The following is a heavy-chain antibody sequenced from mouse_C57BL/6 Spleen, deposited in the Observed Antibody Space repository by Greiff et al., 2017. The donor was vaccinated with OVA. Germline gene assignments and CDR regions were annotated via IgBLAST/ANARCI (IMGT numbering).Heavy chain of an antibody. CDR3: ARSYGSRWYFDF. V-gene: IGHV1-64*01. CDR1: GYTFTSYW. CDR2: IHPNSGGT. J-gene: IGHJ1*03. Sequence: QVQLQQPGAELVKPGASVKLSCKASGYTFTSYWMHWVKQRPGQGLEWIGMIHPNSGGTNYNEKFKSKATLTVDKSSSTAYMQLSSLTSEDSAVYYCARSYGSRWYFDFWGTGTTVTVSS. D-gene: IGHD1-1*01.